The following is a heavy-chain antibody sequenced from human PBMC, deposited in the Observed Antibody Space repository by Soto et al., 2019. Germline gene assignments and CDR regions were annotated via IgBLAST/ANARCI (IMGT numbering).Heavy chain of an antibody. D-gene: IGHD3-22*01. CDR2: IYPGDSDT. Sequence: PGESLKISCKGSGYSFTSYWIGWVRQMPGKGLEWMGIIYPGDSDTRYSPSFQGQVTISADKSISTAYLQWSSLKASDTAMYYCARADYYDSSGYFSGPSAFDIWGPGTMVTVSS. V-gene: IGHV5-51*01. CDR1: GYSFTSYW. J-gene: IGHJ3*02. CDR3: ARADYYDSSGYFSGPSAFDI.